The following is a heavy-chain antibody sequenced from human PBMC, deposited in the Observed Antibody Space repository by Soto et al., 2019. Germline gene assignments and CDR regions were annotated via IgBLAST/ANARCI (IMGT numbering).Heavy chain of an antibody. Sequence: SETLSLTCTVSYGSVSSDPFYCTWIRQHPGKGLEWIGYIYYRVNTYYHPSLKSRVTISIDTSKNQFSLRLNSVTAADTAVYYCARSGYSSSDFEHWGQGTMVTVSS. V-gene: IGHV4-31*03. D-gene: IGHD6-13*01. CDR3: ARSGYSSSDFEH. CDR2: IYYRVNT. CDR1: YGSVSSDPFY. J-gene: IGHJ4*01.